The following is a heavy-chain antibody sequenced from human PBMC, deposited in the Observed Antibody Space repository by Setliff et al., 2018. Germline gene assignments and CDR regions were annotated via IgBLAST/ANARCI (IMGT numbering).Heavy chain of an antibody. CDR2: INTNTGNP. CDR3: ARASRFGTTVWKGDYYMDV. D-gene: IGHD4-4*01. J-gene: IGHJ6*03. Sequence: ASVKVSCKASGHTFSSYAMGWMRQAPGQRLEWMGWINTNTGNPSYAQDFTGRLVFSLDTSVSTAYLQISSLKAEDSAVYYCARASRFGTTVWKGDYYMDVWGKGTTVTVSS. CDR1: GHTFSSYA. V-gene: IGHV7-4-1*02.